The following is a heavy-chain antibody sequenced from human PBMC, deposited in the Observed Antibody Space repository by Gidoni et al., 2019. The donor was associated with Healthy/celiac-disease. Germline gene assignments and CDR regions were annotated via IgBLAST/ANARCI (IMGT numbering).Heavy chain of an antibody. D-gene: IGHD3-22*01. CDR1: GFTLSSYW. J-gene: IGHJ4*02. CDR3: AREGRYYYDSSGEPIDY. V-gene: IGHV3-7*01. CDR2: IKQDGSEK. Sequence: EVQLVESGGGLVQPGGSLSLSCAASGFTLSSYWMGWVRQAPGKGLEWVANIKQDGSEKYYVDSVKGRFTISRDNAKNSLYLQMNSLRAEDTAVYYCAREGRYYYDSSGEPIDYWGQGTLVTVSS.